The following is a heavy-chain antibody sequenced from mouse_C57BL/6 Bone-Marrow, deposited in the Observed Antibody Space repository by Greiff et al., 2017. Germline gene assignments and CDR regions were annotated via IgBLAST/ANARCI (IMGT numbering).Heavy chain of an antibody. CDR2: IYPRSGNT. CDR1: GYTFTSYG. J-gene: IGHJ4*01. V-gene: IGHV1-81*01. D-gene: IGHD5-1*01. Sequence: QVQLQQSGAELARPGASVKLSCKASGYTFTSYGISWVKQRTGQGLEWIGEIYPRSGNTYYNEKFKGKATLTADKSSSTAYMELRSLTSEDSAVYFCARHLHFFYYYAMDYWGQGTSVTVSS. CDR3: ARHLHFFYYYAMDY.